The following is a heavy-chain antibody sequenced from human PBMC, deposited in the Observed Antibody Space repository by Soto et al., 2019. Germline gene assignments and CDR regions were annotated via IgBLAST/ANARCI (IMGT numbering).Heavy chain of an antibody. J-gene: IGHJ4*02. D-gene: IGHD2-15*01. CDR1: GGSFSGYY. CDR3: ARRDVVVAATGPDSFDY. V-gene: IGHV4-34*01. Sequence: QVQLQQWGAGLLKPSETLSLTCAVYGGSFSGYYWSWIRQPPGKGLEWIGEINHSGSTNYNPSLKSRVTISVDTSKNQFSLKLSSVTAADTAVYYCARRDVVVAATGPDSFDYWGQGTLVTVSS. CDR2: INHSGST.